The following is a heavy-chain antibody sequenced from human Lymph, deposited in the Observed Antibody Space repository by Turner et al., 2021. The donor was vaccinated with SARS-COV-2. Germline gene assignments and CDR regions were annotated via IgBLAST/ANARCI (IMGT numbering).Heavy chain of an antibody. V-gene: IGHV3-48*02. Sequence: EVQLVKSGGGLVQSAGSLRLSCSSSGFTFSSYSMNWVLQAPGKVLEWVSYISISSSTIYYADSVKGRFTIARDNAKNSLYLQMNSLRDEDTAVYYCARDRGGYGAYYYGMDVWGQGTTVTVSS. CDR3: ARDRGGYGAYYYGMDV. CDR1: GFTFSSYS. J-gene: IGHJ6*02. D-gene: IGHD2-15*01. CDR2: ISISSSTI.